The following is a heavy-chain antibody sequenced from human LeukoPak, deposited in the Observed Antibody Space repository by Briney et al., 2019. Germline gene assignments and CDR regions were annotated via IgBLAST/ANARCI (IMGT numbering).Heavy chain of an antibody. J-gene: IGHJ4*02. CDR3: ARVGRGDWYYFDY. D-gene: IGHD2-21*02. CDR2: INPNSGGT. CDR1: GYTFTGYY. Sequence: ASVKVSCKASGYTFTGYYMHWVRQAPGQGLEWMGWINPNSGGTNYAQKFQGRVTMTRDTSISTAYMELSRLRPDDTAVYYCARVGRGDWYYFDYWGQGTLVTVSS. V-gene: IGHV1-2*02.